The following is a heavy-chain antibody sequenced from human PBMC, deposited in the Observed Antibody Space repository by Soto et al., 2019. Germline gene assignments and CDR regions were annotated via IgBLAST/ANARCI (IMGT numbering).Heavy chain of an antibody. CDR3: ARVSDYVDYYYYMDV. D-gene: IGHD4-17*01. V-gene: IGHV3-7*01. CDR2: IKQDGSEK. Sequence: GGSLRLSCAASGFTFSSYWMSWVRQAPGKGLEWVANIKQDGSEKYYVDSVKGRFTISRDNAKNSLYLQMNSLRAEDTAVYYCARVSDYVDYYYYMDVWGKGTTVTVSS. J-gene: IGHJ6*03. CDR1: GFTFSSYW.